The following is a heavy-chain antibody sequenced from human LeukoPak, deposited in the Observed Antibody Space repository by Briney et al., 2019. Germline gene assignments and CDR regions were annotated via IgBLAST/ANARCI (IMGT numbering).Heavy chain of an antibody. D-gene: IGHD2-15*01. Sequence: GRSLRLSCAASGFTLSSYGMHWVRQAPGKGLEWVSYMTSSSGYVNYADSVKGRFTISRDNTKNSLYLQMNSLRAEDTAVYYCARVGIGSCSGGSCDYFDYWGQGTLVTVSS. CDR1: GFTLSSYG. J-gene: IGHJ4*02. CDR3: ARVGIGSCSGGSCDYFDY. V-gene: IGHV3-21*05. CDR2: MTSSSGYV.